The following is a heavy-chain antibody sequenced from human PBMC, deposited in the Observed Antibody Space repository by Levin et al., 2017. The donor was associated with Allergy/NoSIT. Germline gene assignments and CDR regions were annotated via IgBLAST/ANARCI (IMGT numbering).Heavy chain of an antibody. V-gene: IGHV3-30-3*01. Sequence: LSLTCAASGFTFSSYAMHWVRQAPGKGLEWVAVISYDGSNKYYADSVKGRFTISRDNSKNTLYLQMNSLRAEDTAVYYCARDERNGSSWYFFFDYWGLGTLVTVSS. D-gene: IGHD6-13*01. J-gene: IGHJ4*02. CDR1: GFTFSSYA. CDR3: ARDERNGSSWYFFFDY. CDR2: ISYDGSNK.